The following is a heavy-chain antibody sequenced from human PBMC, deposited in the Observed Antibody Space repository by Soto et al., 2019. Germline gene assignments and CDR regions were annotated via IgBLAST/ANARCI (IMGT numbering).Heavy chain of an antibody. CDR2: IIPILGIA. CDR3: ARDQNTMVRGSYYYYMDV. V-gene: IGHV1-69*08. D-gene: IGHD3-10*01. J-gene: IGHJ6*03. Sequence: QVQLVQSGAEVKKPGSSVKVSCKASGGTFSSYTISWVRQAPGQGLEWMGRIIPILGIANYAQKFQGRVTITADKSTSTAYMELSSLRSEDTAVYYCARDQNTMVRGSYYYYMDVWGKGTTVTVSS. CDR1: GGTFSSYT.